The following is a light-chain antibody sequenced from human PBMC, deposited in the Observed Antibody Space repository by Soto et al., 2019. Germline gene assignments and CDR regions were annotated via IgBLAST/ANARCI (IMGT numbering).Light chain of an antibody. V-gene: IGKV3-20*01. CDR1: GGSIANN. Sequence: SESPGKTVTISCTRSGGSIANNYVQWYQQRPGSAPTTVIYDASSRATGIPDRFSGGGSGTDFTLTISRLEPEDFAVYYCQQFSSYPLTFGGGTKVDIK. CDR3: QQFSSYPLT. CDR2: DAS. J-gene: IGKJ4*01.